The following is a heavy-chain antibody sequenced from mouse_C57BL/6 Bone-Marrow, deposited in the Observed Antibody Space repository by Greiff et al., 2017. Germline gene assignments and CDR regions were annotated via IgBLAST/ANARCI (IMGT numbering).Heavy chain of an antibody. J-gene: IGHJ4*01. CDR3: AREGITTVVANYYAMDY. D-gene: IGHD1-1*01. CDR1: GYTFTSYW. Sequence: QVQLQQPGAELVKPGASVKLSCKASGYTFTSYWMHWVKQRPGRGLEWIGRIDPNSGGTKYNEKFKSKATLTVDKPSSTAYMQLSSLTSEDSAVYYCAREGITTVVANYYAMDYWGQGTSVTVSS. CDR2: IDPNSGGT. V-gene: IGHV1-72*01.